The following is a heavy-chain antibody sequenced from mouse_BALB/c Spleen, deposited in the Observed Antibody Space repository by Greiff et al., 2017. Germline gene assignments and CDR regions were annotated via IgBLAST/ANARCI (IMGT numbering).Heavy chain of an antibody. CDR3: ARGHHYGSSYPYAMDY. V-gene: IGHV5-9-4*01. J-gene: IGHJ4*01. D-gene: IGHD1-1*01. Sequence: EVKLVESGGGLVKPGGSLKLSCAASGFTFSSYAMSWVRQSPEKRLEWVAEISSGGSYTYYPDTVTGRFTISRDNAKNTLYLEMSSLRSEDTAMYYCARGHHYGSSYPYAMDYWGQGTSVTVSS. CDR1: GFTFSSYA. CDR2: ISSGGSYT.